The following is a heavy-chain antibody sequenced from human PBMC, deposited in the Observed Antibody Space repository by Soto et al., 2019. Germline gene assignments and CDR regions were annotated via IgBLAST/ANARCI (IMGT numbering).Heavy chain of an antibody. D-gene: IGHD4-17*01. V-gene: IGHV3-30-3*01. CDR3: ASSSTVTTGPGFDP. CDR2: ISYDGSNK. J-gene: IGHJ5*02. Sequence: QVQLVESGGGVVQPGRSLRLSCAASGFTFSSYAMHWVRQAPGKGLEWVAVISYDGSNKYYADSVKGRFTISRDNSKNMLYLQMNSLRAEDTAVYYCASSSTVTTGPGFDPWGQGTLVTVSS. CDR1: GFTFSSYA.